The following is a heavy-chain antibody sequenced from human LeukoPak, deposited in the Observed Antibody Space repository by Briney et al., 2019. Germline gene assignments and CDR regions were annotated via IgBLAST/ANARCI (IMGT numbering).Heavy chain of an antibody. Sequence: GASVKVSCKASGGTFSSYAISWVRQAPGQGLEWMGGIIPIFGTANYAQKFQGRVTITADESTSTAYMELSSLRSEDTAAYYCARLGERVGIYYDSSGSYWGQGTLVTVSS. CDR1: GGTFSSYA. V-gene: IGHV1-69*13. CDR3: ARLGERVGIYYDSSGSY. J-gene: IGHJ4*02. D-gene: IGHD3-22*01. CDR2: IIPIFGTA.